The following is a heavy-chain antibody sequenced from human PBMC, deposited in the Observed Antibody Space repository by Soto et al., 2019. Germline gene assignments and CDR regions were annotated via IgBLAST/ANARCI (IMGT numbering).Heavy chain of an antibody. D-gene: IGHD3-9*01. CDR2: IYYSGST. Sequence: NPSETLSLTCTVSGGSISSSSYYWGWIRQPPGKGLEWIGSIYYSGSTYYNPSLKSRVTISVDTSKNQFSLKLSSVTAADTAAYYCARLSDILTGYWAGYYFDYWGQGTLVTVSS. V-gene: IGHV4-39*01. J-gene: IGHJ4*02. CDR3: ARLSDILTGYWAGYYFDY. CDR1: GGSISSSSYY.